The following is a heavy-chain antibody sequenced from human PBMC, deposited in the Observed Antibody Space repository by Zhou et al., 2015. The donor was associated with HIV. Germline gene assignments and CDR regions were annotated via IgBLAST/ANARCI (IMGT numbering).Heavy chain of an antibody. CDR2: IIPIFGTA. V-gene: IGHV1-69*01. CDR1: GGTFSSYA. D-gene: IGHD3-22*01. CDR3: ARRADYYDSSGYQRKGPYYFDY. Sequence: QVQLVQSGAEVKKPGSSVKVSCKASGGTFSSYAISWVRQAPGQGLEWMGGIIPIFGTANYAQKFQGRVTITADESTSTAYMELSSLRSEDTAVYYCARRADYYDSSGYQRKGPYYFDYWGQGTLVTVSS. J-gene: IGHJ4*02.